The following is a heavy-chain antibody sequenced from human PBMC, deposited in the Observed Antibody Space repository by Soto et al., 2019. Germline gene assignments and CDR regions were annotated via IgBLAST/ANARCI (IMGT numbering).Heavy chain of an antibody. Sequence: QVQLQESGPGLVKPSQTLSLTCTVSGGSISSGGYYWSWIRQHPGKGLEWIGYIYYSGSTYYNPYLKSRVTISVDTSKNQFSLKLSSVTAADTAVYYCATNRRDIVVVPAATWFDPWGQGTLVTVSS. CDR2: IYYSGST. V-gene: IGHV4-31*03. J-gene: IGHJ5*02. CDR3: ATNRRDIVVVPAATWFDP. D-gene: IGHD2-2*01. CDR1: GGSISSGGYY.